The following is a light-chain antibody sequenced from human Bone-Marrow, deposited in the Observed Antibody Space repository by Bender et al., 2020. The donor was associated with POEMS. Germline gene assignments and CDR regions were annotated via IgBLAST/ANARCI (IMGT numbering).Light chain of an antibody. CDR3: CSYAGSSTPYV. V-gene: IGLV2-23*02. Sequence: QSALTQPASVSGSPGQSITISCTGTSSDVGSYSHVSWYQQCPGEAPKLLIYEVSKRPSGVSNRFSGSKSDNTASLTISGLQAEDEADYYCCSYAGSSTPYVFGTGTKVTVL. CDR2: EVS. J-gene: IGLJ1*01. CDR1: SSDVGSYSH.